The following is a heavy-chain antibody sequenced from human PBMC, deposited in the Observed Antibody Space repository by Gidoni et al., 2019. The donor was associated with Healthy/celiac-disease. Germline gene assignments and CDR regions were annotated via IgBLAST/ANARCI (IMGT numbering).Heavy chain of an antibody. Sequence: QVQLQESGPGLVKPSETLSLTCAVSGYSISSGYYWGWIRQPPGKGLEWIGSIYHSGSTYYNPSLKSRVTISVDTSKNQFSLKLSSVTAADTAVYYCARDGPITIFGVEDYYYYGMDXWGQGTTVTVS. D-gene: IGHD3-3*01. CDR3: ARDGPITIFGVEDYYYYGMDX. CDR2: IYHSGST. V-gene: IGHV4-38-2*02. J-gene: IGHJ6*02. CDR1: GYSISSGYY.